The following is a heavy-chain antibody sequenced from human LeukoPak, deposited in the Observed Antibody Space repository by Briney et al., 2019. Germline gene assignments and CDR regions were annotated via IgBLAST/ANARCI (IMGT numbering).Heavy chain of an antibody. Sequence: GGSLRLSCAASGFTFSGSAMHWVRQASGKGLEWVGRIRSKANRYATAYAASVKGRFTISRDDSKNTAYLQMNSLKTEDTAVYYCTRILQRGYYYYMDVWGKGTTVTVSS. V-gene: IGHV3-73*01. J-gene: IGHJ6*03. CDR3: TRILQRGYYYYMDV. CDR1: GFTFSGSA. D-gene: IGHD3-10*01. CDR2: IRSKANRYAT.